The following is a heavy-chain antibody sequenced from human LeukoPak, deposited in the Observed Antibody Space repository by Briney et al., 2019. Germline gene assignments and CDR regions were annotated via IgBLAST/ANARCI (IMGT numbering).Heavy chain of an antibody. J-gene: IGHJ3*02. CDR1: GYTFTSND. V-gene: IGHV1-8*01. D-gene: IGHD1-26*01. Sequence: ASVKVSCKASGYTFTSNDINWVRQATGQGLEWMGWLNPNSGNTGYAQKFQGRVTITRNTSINTAYMELSSLRSEDTAVYYCARGGSYLSAFDIWGQGTMVTVSS. CDR2: LNPNSGNT. CDR3: ARGGSYLSAFDI.